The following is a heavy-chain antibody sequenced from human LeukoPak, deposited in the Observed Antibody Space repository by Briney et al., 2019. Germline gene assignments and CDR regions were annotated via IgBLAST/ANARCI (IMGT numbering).Heavy chain of an antibody. J-gene: IGHJ4*02. V-gene: IGHV3-11*01. D-gene: IGHD1/OR15-1a*01. Sequence: PGGSLRLSCAASGFTFSDYYMSWIRQAPGKGLEWVSYISSSGSTIYYADSVKGRFTISRDSAKNSLYLQMNSLRAEDTAVYYCASEGSYNWNTVDYWGQGTLVTVSS. CDR1: GFTFSDYY. CDR3: ASEGSYNWNTVDY. CDR2: ISSSGSTI.